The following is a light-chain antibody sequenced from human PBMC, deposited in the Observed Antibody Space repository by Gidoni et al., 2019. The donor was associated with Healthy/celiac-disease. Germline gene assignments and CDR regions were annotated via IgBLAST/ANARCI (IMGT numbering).Light chain of an antibody. V-gene: IGKV3-11*01. CDR1: QRVSSY. Sequence: DIELTQSPATLSASAGERDTLTCRASQRVSSYLAWYQQKPGKAPKLLIYDASNWATGIPARFSGSGSGTDFTFTISSLEPEDFAVYYCQQRGNWPWTFGEGTKVEIK. CDR2: DAS. J-gene: IGKJ1*01. CDR3: QQRGNWPWT.